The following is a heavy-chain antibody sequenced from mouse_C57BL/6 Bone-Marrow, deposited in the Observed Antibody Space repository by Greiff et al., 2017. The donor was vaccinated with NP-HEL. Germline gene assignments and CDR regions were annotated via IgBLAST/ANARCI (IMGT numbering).Heavy chain of an antibody. CDR1: GYTFTSYW. CDR2: IDPSDSYT. CDR3: AREGELGQDFDY. J-gene: IGHJ2*01. V-gene: IGHV1-69*01. Sequence: QVQLQQPGAELVMPGASVKLSCKASGYTFTSYWMHWVKQRPGQGLEWIGEIDPSDSYTNYNQKFKGKSTLTVDKSSSTAYMQLSSLTSEDSAVYYGAREGELGQDFDYWGQGTTLTVSS. D-gene: IGHD4-1*01.